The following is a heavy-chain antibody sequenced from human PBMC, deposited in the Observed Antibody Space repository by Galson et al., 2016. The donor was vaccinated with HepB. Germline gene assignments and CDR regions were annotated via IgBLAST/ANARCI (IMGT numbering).Heavy chain of an antibody. CDR1: DGSFTGFY. V-gene: IGHV4-34*01. Sequence: ETLSLTCILYDGSFTGFYWVWIRQSPGKGLEWIGDINHSGSSNYNPSLKSRVTISVDSSKNQFSLNLSSVTAADTAVYYCARDVRRGYSFAKTYRYFGMDVWGQGATVIVSS. D-gene: IGHD5-18*01. J-gene: IGHJ6*02. CDR2: INHSGSS. CDR3: ARDVRRGYSFAKTYRYFGMDV.